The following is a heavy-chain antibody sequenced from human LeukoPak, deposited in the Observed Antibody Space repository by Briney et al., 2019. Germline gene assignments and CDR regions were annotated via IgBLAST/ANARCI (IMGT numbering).Heavy chain of an antibody. CDR2: ISSSGSTI. V-gene: IGHV3-48*01. J-gene: IGHJ4*02. CDR3: AKMYGGTYIGS. Sequence: GGSLRLSCAASGFTFSSYNMNWVRQAPGKGLEWVSYISSSGSTIYYADSVKGRFTISRDNAKNSLYLQMNSLRAEDTAVYYCAKMYGGTYIGSWGQGTLVTVSA. CDR1: GFTFSSYN. D-gene: IGHD1-26*01.